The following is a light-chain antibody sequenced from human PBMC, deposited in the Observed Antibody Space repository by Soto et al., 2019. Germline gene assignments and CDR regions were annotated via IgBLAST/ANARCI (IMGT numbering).Light chain of an antibody. J-gene: IGLJ1*01. V-gene: IGLV2-14*01. CDR3: SSKTSSSSPFV. CDR2: EAS. CDR1: TSDVGAYNY. Sequence: QSALTQPASVSGSPGQSITISCTGSTSDVGAYNYVSWYKHHPGRAPQLMIYEASNRPSGVSNRFSGSKSGNTASLTISGLQADDEGDYYCSSKTSSSSPFVFGTGTKVTVL.